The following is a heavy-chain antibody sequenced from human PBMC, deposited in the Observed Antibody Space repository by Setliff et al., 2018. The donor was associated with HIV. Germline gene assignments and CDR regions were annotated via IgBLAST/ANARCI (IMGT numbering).Heavy chain of an antibody. CDR1: GFILSNYA. CDR3: ASSGSYGY. CDR2: INSRGTYI. J-gene: IGHJ4*02. Sequence: GGSLRLSCAASGFILSNYAVSWVRQAPGKGLEWVSGINSRGTYIYYADSVKGRFTISRDNAKNTLYLQMNSLRAEDTAVYYCASSGSYGYWGQGTLVTVSS. V-gene: IGHV3-21*01. D-gene: IGHD1-26*01.